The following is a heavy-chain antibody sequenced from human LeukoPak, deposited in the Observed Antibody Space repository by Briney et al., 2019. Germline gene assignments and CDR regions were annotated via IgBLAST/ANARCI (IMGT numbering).Heavy chain of an antibody. CDR2: IGGSGSTT. Sequence: GGSLRLSCAASGFTFSIYAMSWVRQAPGKGPERVSGIGGSGSTTYFSGSVRGRFTISRDNSKNTLSLQMNSLRAEDTAVYYCAKGGGIAAPGGDFDYWGQGTLVTVSS. D-gene: IGHD6-13*01. CDR1: GFTFSIYA. V-gene: IGHV3-23*01. J-gene: IGHJ4*02. CDR3: AKGGGIAAPGGDFDY.